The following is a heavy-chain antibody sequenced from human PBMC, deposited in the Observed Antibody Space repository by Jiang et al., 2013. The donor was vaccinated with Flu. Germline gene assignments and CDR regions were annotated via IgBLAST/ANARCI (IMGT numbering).Heavy chain of an antibody. CDR2: DLSYWPH. D-gene: IGHD2-8*01. V-gene: IGHV4-30-2*01. J-gene: IGHJ5*02. CDR3: ARLNIEYCTSGVCSWFDP. Sequence: LEWIGYDLSYWPHLLQPSLNSRVSTSVDKTKNQFSLRLSSVTAADTAVYYCARLNIEYCTSGVCSWFDPWGQGTLVTVSS.